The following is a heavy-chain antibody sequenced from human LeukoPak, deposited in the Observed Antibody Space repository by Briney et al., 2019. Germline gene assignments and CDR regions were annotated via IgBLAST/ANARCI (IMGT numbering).Heavy chain of an antibody. CDR2: IKHDGSEK. CDR1: GFIFSNYL. Sequence: GGSLRLSCAASGFIFSNYLMSWVRQAPGKGLEWVANIKHDGSEKYYVDSVKGRFTISRDNAKNSLYLQMNSLRAEDTAVYYCANAYSPDYWGQGTLVTVSS. V-gene: IGHV3-7*01. CDR3: ANAYSPDY. D-gene: IGHD6-13*01. J-gene: IGHJ4*02.